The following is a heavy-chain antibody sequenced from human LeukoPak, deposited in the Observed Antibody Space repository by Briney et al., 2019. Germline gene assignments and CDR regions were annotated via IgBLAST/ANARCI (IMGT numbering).Heavy chain of an antibody. J-gene: IGHJ4*02. V-gene: IGHV4-30-2*01. CDR2: IYHSGGT. CDR3: ARDASASGSYFDY. D-gene: IGHD1-26*01. Sequence: PSETLSLTCAVSGGSISSGGYSWSWIRQPPGKGLEWIGYIYHSGGTYYNPSLKSRVTISVDRSKNQFSLKLSSVTAADTAVYYCARDASASGSYFDYWGQGTLVTVSS. CDR1: GGSISSGGYS.